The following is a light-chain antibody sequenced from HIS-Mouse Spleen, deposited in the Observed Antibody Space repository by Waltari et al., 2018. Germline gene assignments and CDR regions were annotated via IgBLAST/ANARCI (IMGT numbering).Light chain of an antibody. J-gene: IGLJ2*01. CDR3: YSTDSSGNHRV. CDR2: EDS. CDR1: ALPKKY. Sequence: SYELTQPPSVSVSPGQTARITCSGDALPKKYAYWYQQKSGQAPVLVIYEDSKRPSWIPERFSSSSSGTMATLTISGAQVEDEADYYCYSTDSSGNHRVFGGGTKLTVL. V-gene: IGLV3-10*01.